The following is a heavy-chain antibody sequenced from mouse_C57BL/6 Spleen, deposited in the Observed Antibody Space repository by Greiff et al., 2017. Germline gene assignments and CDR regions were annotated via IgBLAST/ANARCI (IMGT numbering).Heavy chain of an antibody. V-gene: IGHV5-17*01. Sequence: EVKLVESGGGLVKPGGSLKLSCAASGFTFSDYGMHWVRQAPEKGLEWVAYISSGSSNIYYADTVKGRFTISRDNAKNTLFLQMTRLRSEATAMYYCAIYYRGAIDYWGQGTSVTVSS. J-gene: IGHJ4*01. CDR2: ISSGSSNI. D-gene: IGHD2-14*01. CDR3: AIYYRGAIDY. CDR1: GFTFSDYG.